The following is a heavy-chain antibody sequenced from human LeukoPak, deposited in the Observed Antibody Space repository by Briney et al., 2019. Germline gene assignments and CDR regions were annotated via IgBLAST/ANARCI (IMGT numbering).Heavy chain of an antibody. Sequence: GGSLRLSCAASGFTFSSYEMNWVRQAPGKGLEWVSYISSSGSTIYYADSVKGRFTISRDNAKNSLYLQMNSLRAEDTAVYYCARAREITMIGLRYDAFDIWGQGTMVTVSS. CDR1: GFTFSSYE. V-gene: IGHV3-48*03. CDR2: ISSSGSTI. CDR3: ARAREITMIGLRYDAFDI. D-gene: IGHD3-22*01. J-gene: IGHJ3*02.